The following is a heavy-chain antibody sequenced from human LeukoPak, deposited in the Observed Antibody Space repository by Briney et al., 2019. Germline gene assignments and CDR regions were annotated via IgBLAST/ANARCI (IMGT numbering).Heavy chain of an antibody. CDR2: ISSSSSNT. D-gene: IGHD3-22*01. J-gene: IGHJ3*02. CDR3: ARERAFYDSSGYSGRHAFNI. CDR1: GFSFSDDY. V-gene: IGHV3-11*05. Sequence: GGSLRLSCAASGFSFSDDYMSWIRQAPGKGLEWLSYISSSSSNTRYADSVKGRFTVSRDNAKNSLYLQMNSLSAEDTAVYYCARERAFYDSSGYSGRHAFNIWGQGTMVTVSS.